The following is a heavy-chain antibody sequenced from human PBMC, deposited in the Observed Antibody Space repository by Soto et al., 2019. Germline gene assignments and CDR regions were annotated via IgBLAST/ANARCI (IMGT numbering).Heavy chain of an antibody. D-gene: IGHD5-12*01. Sequence: QVQLVQSGAEVKKPGSSVKVSCKASGGIFTNYVFNWVRQAPGQGLEWMGGIIPIFGTTHYAKNFQGRVTITADQSTSTAYMELASLRSEDTAVYYCARGRSDGYILDYWGHGTLVTVSS. CDR2: IIPIFGTT. J-gene: IGHJ4*01. CDR1: GGIFTNYV. V-gene: IGHV1-69*01. CDR3: ARGRSDGYILDY.